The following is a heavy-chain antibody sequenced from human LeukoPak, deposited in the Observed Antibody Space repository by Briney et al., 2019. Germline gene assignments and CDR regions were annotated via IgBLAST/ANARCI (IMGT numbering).Heavy chain of an antibody. CDR3: ARDLKYYDSSGYYISTHGAFDI. D-gene: IGHD3-22*01. CDR2: IYHSGST. J-gene: IGHJ3*02. CDR1: GGSISSSNW. V-gene: IGHV4-4*02. Sequence: SGTLSLTCAVSGGSISSSNWWSWVRQPPGKGLEWIGEIYHSGSTNYNPSLKSRVTISVDKSKNQFSLKLSSVTAADTAVYYCARDLKYYDSSGYYISTHGAFDIWGQGTMVTVSS.